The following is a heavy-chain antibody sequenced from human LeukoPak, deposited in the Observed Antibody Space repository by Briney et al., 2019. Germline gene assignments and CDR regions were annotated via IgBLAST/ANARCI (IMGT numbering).Heavy chain of an antibody. CDR1: GFTVSSDF. Sequence: PGGSLRLSCAASGFTVSSDFMNWVRQSPGKGLEWVSAISGSGGSTYYADSVKGRFTISRDNSKNTLYLQMNSLRAEDTAVYYCAKEGGGTAITRNYFDYWGQGSLVTVSS. CDR2: ISGSGGST. J-gene: IGHJ4*02. D-gene: IGHD1-1*01. V-gene: IGHV3-23*01. CDR3: AKEGGGTAITRNYFDY.